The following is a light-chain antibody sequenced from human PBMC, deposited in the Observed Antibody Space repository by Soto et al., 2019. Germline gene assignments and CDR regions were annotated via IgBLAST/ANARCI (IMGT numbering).Light chain of an antibody. CDR3: LQHNSHPHT. CDR1: QGIGSA. V-gene: IGKV1-17*01. J-gene: IGKJ4*01. Sequence: DIQMTQSPSSLSASVGDRVTITCRASQGIGSALGWYQQKPRKAPKRLIYAASSLQSGVPSRFSGSGSGTEFTLTISSLEPEDFATYYCLQHNSHPHTFGGGTKVEIK. CDR2: AAS.